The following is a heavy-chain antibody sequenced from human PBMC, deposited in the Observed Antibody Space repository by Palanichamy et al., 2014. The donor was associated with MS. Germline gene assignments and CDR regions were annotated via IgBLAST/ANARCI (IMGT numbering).Heavy chain of an antibody. V-gene: IGHV3-30*18. J-gene: IGHJ4*02. Sequence: QVQLVESGGGAVQSGRSLRLSCAASGFTFSSYDMHWIRQAPGKGLEWVAVISSDGSNKHYADSVKGRLTISRDNSKNTLYLQINSLRAEDTAVYYCVKDENRGNDYFDYWGQGTLVTVSS. CDR2: ISSDGSNK. CDR1: GFTFSSYD. D-gene: IGHD5-12*01. CDR3: VKDENRGNDYFDY.